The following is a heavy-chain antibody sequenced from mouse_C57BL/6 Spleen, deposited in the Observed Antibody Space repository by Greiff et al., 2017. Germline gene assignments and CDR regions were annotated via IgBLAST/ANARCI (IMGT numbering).Heavy chain of an antibody. Sequence: VQLQQSGPELVKPGASVKISCKASGYAFSSSWMNWVKQRPGKGLEWIGRIYPGDGDTNYNGKFKGKATLTADKSSSTAYMQLSSLTSEDSAVYFCARELDSSGPFAYWGQGTLVTVSA. D-gene: IGHD3-2*02. J-gene: IGHJ3*01. CDR1: GYAFSSSW. V-gene: IGHV1-82*01. CDR3: ARELDSSGPFAY. CDR2: IYPGDGDT.